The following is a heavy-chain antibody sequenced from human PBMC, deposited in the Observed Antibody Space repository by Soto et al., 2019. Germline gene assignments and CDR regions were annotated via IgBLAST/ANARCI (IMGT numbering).Heavy chain of an antibody. CDR1: CYTFTGYY. J-gene: IGHJ5*02. Sequence: SGKVCFKASCYTFTGYYIHWVRQAPGQGLECMGWISPHSGGANYAQKFQGRVTMTRDTSISTAYMELTRLRSDDTAVCYCAREGLYCSSSRCYNRGANWFDPWGQGTLVTVSS. CDR3: AREGLYCSSSRCYNRGANWFDP. V-gene: IGHV1-2*02. CDR2: ISPHSGGA. D-gene: IGHD2-2*02.